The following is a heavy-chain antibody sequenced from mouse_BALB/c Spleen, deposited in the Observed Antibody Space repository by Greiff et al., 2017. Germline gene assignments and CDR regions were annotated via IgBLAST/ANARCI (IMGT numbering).Heavy chain of an antibody. CDR2: INSNGGST. Sequence: EVMLVESGGGLVQPGGSLKLSCAASGFTFSSYGMSWVRQTPDKRLELVATINSNGGSTYYPDSVKGRFTISRDNAKNTLYLQMSSLKSEDTAMYYCARDDDGSLDYWGQGTTLTVSS. D-gene: IGHD1-1*01. J-gene: IGHJ2*01. CDR3: ARDDDGSLDY. CDR1: GFTFSSYG. V-gene: IGHV5-6-3*01.